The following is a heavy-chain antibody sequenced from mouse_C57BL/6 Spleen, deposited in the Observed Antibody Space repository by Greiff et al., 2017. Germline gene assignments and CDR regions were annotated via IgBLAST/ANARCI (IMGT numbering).Heavy chain of an antibody. Sequence: QVHVKQPGAELVMPGASVKLSCKASGYTFTSYWMHWVKQRPGQGLEWIGEIDPSDSYTNYNQKFKGKSTLTVDKSSSTAYMQLSSLTSEDSAVYYCARRGYYYGSPYAMDYWGQGTSVTVSS. J-gene: IGHJ4*01. D-gene: IGHD1-1*01. CDR2: IDPSDSYT. CDR1: GYTFTSYW. CDR3: ARRGYYYGSPYAMDY. V-gene: IGHV1-69*01.